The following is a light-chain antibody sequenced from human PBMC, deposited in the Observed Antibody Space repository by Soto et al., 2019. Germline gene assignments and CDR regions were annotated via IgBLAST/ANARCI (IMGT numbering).Light chain of an antibody. J-gene: IGKJ4*01. CDR3: QQRKDWPPLT. Sequence: EVVLTQSPVTLALSPGERATLSCRASQNVDIYVAWYQQKPGQAPRLLIYDASNRATGIPARFSGSGSGTDFTLTISSLVPEDFAVYYCQQRKDWPPLTFGGGTKVEIK. CDR2: DAS. CDR1: QNVDIY. V-gene: IGKV3-11*01.